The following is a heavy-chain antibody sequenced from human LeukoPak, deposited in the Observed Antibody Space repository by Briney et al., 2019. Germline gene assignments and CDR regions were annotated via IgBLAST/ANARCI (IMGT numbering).Heavy chain of an antibody. CDR2: IYHSGST. J-gene: IGHJ4*02. Sequence: PSETLSLTCTVSGGSISSGGYYWSWIRQHPGKDLEWIGYIYHSGSTYYNPSLKSRVTISVDRSKNQFSLKLSSVTAADTAVYYCARVGDWSGWYYFDYWGQGTLVTVSS. D-gene: IGHD3/OR15-3a*01. CDR3: ARVGDWSGWYYFDY. V-gene: IGHV4-30-2*01. CDR1: GGSISSGGYY.